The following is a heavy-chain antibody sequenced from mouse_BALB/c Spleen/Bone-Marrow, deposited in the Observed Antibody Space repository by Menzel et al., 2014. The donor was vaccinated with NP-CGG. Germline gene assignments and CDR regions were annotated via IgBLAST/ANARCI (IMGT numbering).Heavy chain of an antibody. V-gene: IGHV1-7*01. CDR1: GYTFTSYW. J-gene: IGHJ2*01. CDR2: INPSTGYA. CDR3: ARWGDDGTFDY. Sequence: VQLQQSGAELAKPRASVKMSCKASGYTFTSYWMHWVKQRPGQGLEWIGYINPSTGYAEYNQKFKDKATLTADKSSSTAYMQLSSLTSEDSAVYHCARWGDDGTFDYWGPGTTLTVSS. D-gene: IGHD2-12*01.